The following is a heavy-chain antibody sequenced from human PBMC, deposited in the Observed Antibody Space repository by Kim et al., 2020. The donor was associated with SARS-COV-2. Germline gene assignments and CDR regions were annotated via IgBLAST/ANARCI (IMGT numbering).Heavy chain of an antibody. CDR2: DPGGGGRT. J-gene: IGHJ4*02. CDR3: AKAQPLSSGRYVCED. D-gene: IGHD6-19*01. V-gene: IGHV3-23*01. Sequence: GGSLRLSCGASGFTVNNFAMSWVRQAPGKGLEWVSTDPGGGGRTFYADSVKGRFTISRDNSKNTVFLQMNSVRAEDTAVYYCAKAQPLSSGRYVCEDWGEGTLVTVSS. CDR1: GFTVNNFA.